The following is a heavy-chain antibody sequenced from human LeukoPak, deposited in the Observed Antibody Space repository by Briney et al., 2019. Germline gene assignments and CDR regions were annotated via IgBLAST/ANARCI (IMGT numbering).Heavy chain of an antibody. J-gene: IGHJ6*03. CDR2: IYHSGST. V-gene: IGHV4-34*01. CDR1: GGSFSGYY. CDR3: ARQEEGYDILTGYYPGYYMDV. Sequence: SETLSLTCAVYGGSFSGYYWSWIRQPPGKGLEWIGSIYHSGSTYYNPSLKSRVTISVDTSKNQFSLKLSSVTAADTAVYYCARQEEGYDILTGYYPGYYMDVWGKGTTVTVSS. D-gene: IGHD3-9*01.